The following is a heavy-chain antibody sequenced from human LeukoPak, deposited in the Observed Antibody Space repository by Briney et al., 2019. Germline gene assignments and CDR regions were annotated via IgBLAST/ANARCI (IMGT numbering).Heavy chain of an antibody. J-gene: IGHJ4*02. Sequence: GGSLRLSCAASGFTFSSYAMNWVRQAPGKGLEYVSAISSNGGSTYYANSVKGRFTISRDNSKNTLYLQMGCLRAEDMAVYYCARDRITMVRGVLWRGYFDYWGQGTLVSVSS. CDR1: GFTFSSYA. CDR2: ISSNGGST. V-gene: IGHV3-64*01. D-gene: IGHD3-10*01. CDR3: ARDRITMVRGVLWRGYFDY.